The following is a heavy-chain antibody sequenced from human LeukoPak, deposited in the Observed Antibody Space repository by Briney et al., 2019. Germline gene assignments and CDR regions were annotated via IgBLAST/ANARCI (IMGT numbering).Heavy chain of an antibody. Sequence: SETLSLTCAVYGGSFSGYYWSWIRQPPGKGLGWIGSTYYSGSTYYNPSLKSRVTISVDTSKNQFSLKLSSVTAADTAVYYCTRVTDSYYDFWSGYYFDYWGQGTLVTVSS. CDR2: TYYSGST. V-gene: IGHV4-34*01. CDR3: TRVTDSYYDFWSGYYFDY. D-gene: IGHD3-3*01. J-gene: IGHJ4*02. CDR1: GGSFSGYY.